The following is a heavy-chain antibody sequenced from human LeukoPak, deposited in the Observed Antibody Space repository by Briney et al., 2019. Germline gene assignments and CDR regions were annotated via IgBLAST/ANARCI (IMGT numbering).Heavy chain of an antibody. D-gene: IGHD3-22*01. CDR2: IYSGGST. V-gene: IGHV3-53*01. Sequence: GGSLRLSCAASGFTVSSNYMSWVRQAAGKGLEWVSVIYSGGSTYYADSVKGRFTISRDNSKNTLYLQMNSLRAEDTAVYYCASSGWLLGSFDYWGQGTLVTVSS. J-gene: IGHJ4*02. CDR1: GFTVSSNY. CDR3: ASSGWLLGSFDY.